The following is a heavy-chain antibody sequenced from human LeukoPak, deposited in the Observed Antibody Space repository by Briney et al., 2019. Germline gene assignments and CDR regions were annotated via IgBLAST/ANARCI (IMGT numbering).Heavy chain of an antibody. J-gene: IGHJ4*02. CDR3: ARPGSWYRYYFDY. V-gene: IGHV4-34*01. CDR1: GGSFSGYY. Sequence: PSETLSLTCAVYGGSFSGYYWSWIRQPPGKGLEWIGEINHSGSTNYNPSLKSRVTTSVDTSKNQFSLTLSSVTAADTAVYYCARPGSWYRYYFDYWGQGTLVTVSS. CDR2: INHSGST. D-gene: IGHD2-15*01.